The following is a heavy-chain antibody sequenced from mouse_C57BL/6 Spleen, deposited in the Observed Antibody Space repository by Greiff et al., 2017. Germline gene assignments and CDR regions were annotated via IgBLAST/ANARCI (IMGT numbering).Heavy chain of an antibody. CDR1: GFSLTSYG. CDR2: IWRGGIT. V-gene: IGHV2-5*01. D-gene: IGHD1-1*01. CDR3: AKGPYYYGSSYPYAMDY. J-gene: IGHJ4*01. Sequence: QVQLQQSGPGLVQPSQSLSITCTVSGFSLTSYGVHWVRQSPGKGLEWLGVIWRGGITDYNAAFMSRLSITKDNSKSQVFFKMNSLQVDDTAIYYCAKGPYYYGSSYPYAMDYWGQGTSVTVSS.